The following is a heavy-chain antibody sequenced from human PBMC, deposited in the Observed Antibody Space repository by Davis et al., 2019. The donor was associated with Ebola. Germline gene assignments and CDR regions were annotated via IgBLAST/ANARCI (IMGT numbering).Heavy chain of an antibody. CDR3: ARVLGEAADRRYYYYGMDV. V-gene: IGHV3-53*04. D-gene: IGHD6-13*01. CDR1: GFSFSSNY. J-gene: IGHJ6*02. Sequence: GESLKISCAASGFSFSSNYMSWVRQAPGKGLEWVSVIYSGGSTYYADSVKGRFTISRHHSKNTLYLQMNSLRAEDTAVYYCARVLGEAADRRYYYYGMDVWGQGTTVTVSS. CDR2: IYSGGST.